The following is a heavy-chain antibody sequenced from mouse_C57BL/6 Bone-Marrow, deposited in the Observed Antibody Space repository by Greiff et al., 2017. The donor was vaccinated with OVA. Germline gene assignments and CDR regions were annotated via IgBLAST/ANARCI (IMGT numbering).Heavy chain of an antibody. Sequence: EVQLQQSGTVLARPGASVKMSCKTSGYTFTSYWMHWVKQRPGQGLEWIGAIYPGNSDTSYNQKFKGKAKLTAVTSASTAYMELSSLTNEDSAVYYCTRNPYYYGPWFAYWGQGTLVTVSA. CDR3: TRNPYYYGPWFAY. J-gene: IGHJ3*01. CDR1: GYTFTSYW. D-gene: IGHD1-1*01. CDR2: IYPGNSDT. V-gene: IGHV1-5*01.